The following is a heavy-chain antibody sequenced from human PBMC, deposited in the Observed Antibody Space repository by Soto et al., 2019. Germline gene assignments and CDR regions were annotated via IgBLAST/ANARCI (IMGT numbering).Heavy chain of an antibody. Sequence: QPGGSLRLSCAASGFNFADYAMHWVRQAPGKGLEWVSGINWNSVSIAYADSVKGRFTISRDNAKNSLYLQMNSLRDEDTALYYCAKDKLTRIAARSRFDYWGQGTLVTVSS. CDR1: GFNFADYA. D-gene: IGHD6-6*01. CDR3: AKDKLTRIAARSRFDY. J-gene: IGHJ4*02. CDR2: INWNSVSI. V-gene: IGHV3-9*01.